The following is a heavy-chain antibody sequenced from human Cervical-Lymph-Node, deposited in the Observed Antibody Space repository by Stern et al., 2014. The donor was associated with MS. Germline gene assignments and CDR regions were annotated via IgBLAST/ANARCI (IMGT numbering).Heavy chain of an antibody. CDR3: ARDCGLANCGGVRGYNYYYGMDV. Sequence: EVQLVESGGGLVQPGGSLRLSCAASGFSFSSYWMTWVRQAPGKGLEWVGNIKQDGSEAYSVDSATGRFTISSDNVKNSLYPPLHSVRAEDTSVYYCARDCGLANCGGVRGYNYYYGMDVWGQGTTVTVSS. CDR1: GFSFSSYW. V-gene: IGHV3-7*01. D-gene: IGHD2-21*01. J-gene: IGHJ6*02. CDR2: IKQDGSEA.